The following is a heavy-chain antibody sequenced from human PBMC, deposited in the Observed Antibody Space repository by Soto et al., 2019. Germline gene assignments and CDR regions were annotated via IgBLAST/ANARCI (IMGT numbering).Heavy chain of an antibody. J-gene: IGHJ4*02. Sequence: EVQLLESGGGLVQPGGSLRLSCAASGFTFSSYAMTWVRQAPGKGLEWVSAITNSGSSTYYADSVKGRFTISRDSSKSTLYLQMNSLRAEDTAIYYCAKSYNSNWYYFHYWGQGTLVTVSS. V-gene: IGHV3-23*01. CDR2: ITNSGSST. CDR3: AKSYNSNWYYFHY. D-gene: IGHD6-13*01. CDR1: GFTFSSYA.